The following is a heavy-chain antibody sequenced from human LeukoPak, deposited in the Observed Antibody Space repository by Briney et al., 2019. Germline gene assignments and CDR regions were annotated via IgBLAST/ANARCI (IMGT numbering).Heavy chain of an antibody. Sequence: GGSLRLSCAASGFTFSSYSMNWVRQAPGKGLEWDSSISSSSSYIYYADSVKGRFTISRDNAKNSLYLQMNSLRAEDTAVYYCAREEYSSGWYHYYYMDVWGKGTTVTVSS. V-gene: IGHV3-21*01. J-gene: IGHJ6*03. CDR2: ISSSSSYI. CDR3: AREEYSSGWYHYYYMDV. CDR1: GFTFSSYS. D-gene: IGHD6-19*01.